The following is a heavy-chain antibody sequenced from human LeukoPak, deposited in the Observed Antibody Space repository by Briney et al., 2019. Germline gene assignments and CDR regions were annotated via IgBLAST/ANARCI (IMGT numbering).Heavy chain of an antibody. CDR2: INPNSGGT. CDR1: GYTFTGYY. D-gene: IGHD3-16*01. CDR3: ARVPYRLAETYIDY. Sequence: ASVKVSCKASGYTFTGYYMHWVRQAPGQGLEWMGWINPNSGGTNYAQKFQGRVTMTRDTSISTAYMELSRLRSDDTAVYYCARVPYRLAETYIDYWGQGHLVTVSS. J-gene: IGHJ4*02. V-gene: IGHV1-2*02.